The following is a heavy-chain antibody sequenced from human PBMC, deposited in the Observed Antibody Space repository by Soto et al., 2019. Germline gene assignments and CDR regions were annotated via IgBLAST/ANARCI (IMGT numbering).Heavy chain of an antibody. J-gene: IGHJ6*02. V-gene: IGHV3-53*01. CDR2: IYSGGSI. CDR3: ARYRVFYGMDV. D-gene: IGHD3-16*01. Sequence: EMQLVESGGGLIQPGGSLRLSCVASGFTVSSHDISWVRQAPGKGPEWVAHIYSGGSINYTDSVKGRFTSSRDSSKNTVYLQMNSLRAEEPAIYYCARYRVFYGMDVWGQGTTVTVSS. CDR1: GFTVSSHD.